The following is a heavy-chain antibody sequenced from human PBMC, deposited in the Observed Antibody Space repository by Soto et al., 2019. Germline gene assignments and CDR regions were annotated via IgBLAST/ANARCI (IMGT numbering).Heavy chain of an antibody. J-gene: IGHJ6*02. CDR1: GYTFTSYG. V-gene: IGHV1-18*01. CDR3: ARSSMAYSYYYGMHV. CDR2: ISAYNGNT. D-gene: IGHD2-8*01. Sequence: ASVKVSCKASGYTFTSYGISWVRQAPGQGLEWMGWISAYNGNTNYAQKLQGRVTMTTDTSTSTAYMELRSLRSDDTAVYYCARSSMAYSYYYGMHVWGQGTTVTVSS.